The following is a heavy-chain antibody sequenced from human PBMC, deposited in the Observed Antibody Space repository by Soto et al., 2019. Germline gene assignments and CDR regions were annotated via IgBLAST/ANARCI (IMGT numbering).Heavy chain of an antibody. D-gene: IGHD3-10*01. Sequence: QITLKESGPTLVKPPQTLTLTCTFSGFSVSTNEVGVGWIRQPPGKALEWLALIFWDDDERYSSSLKSRLTFTKDTSKNQVVLTMTNMYPVDTATYYCARYMLRGRKFDYCGQGTLVTVSS. CDR1: GFSVSTNEVG. V-gene: IGHV2-5*02. CDR2: IFWDDDE. J-gene: IGHJ4*02. CDR3: ARYMLRGRKFDY.